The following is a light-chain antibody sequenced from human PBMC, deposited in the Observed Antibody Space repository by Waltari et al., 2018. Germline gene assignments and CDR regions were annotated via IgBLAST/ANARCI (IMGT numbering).Light chain of an antibody. J-gene: IGLJ3*02. CDR2: EVT. CDR3: CSYAGSAWV. V-gene: IGLV2-23*02. Sequence: QSALTQPASVSGSPGQSITISCPGTSSDVGNYNLVSWYQQHPGKAPKLMIYEVTKRPSGVSSRLSGSKSGNTASLTISGLQAEDEADYYCCSYAGSAWVFGGGTKLTVL. CDR1: SSDVGNYNL.